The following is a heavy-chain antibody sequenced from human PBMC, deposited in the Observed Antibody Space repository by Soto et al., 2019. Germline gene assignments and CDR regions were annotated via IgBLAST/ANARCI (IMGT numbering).Heavy chain of an antibody. CDR3: ARDRYFFDS. J-gene: IGHJ4*02. V-gene: IGHV3-20*04. Sequence: GGSLRLSCAASGFSFAAYGMSWVRQVSGKGLEWVSSIDSNGENTDYEDSVKGRFTISRDNAKNSLSLQMSSLRVEDTALYYCARDRYFFDSWGQGIVVTVSS. CDR2: IDSNGENT. D-gene: IGHD3-16*02. CDR1: GFSFAAYG.